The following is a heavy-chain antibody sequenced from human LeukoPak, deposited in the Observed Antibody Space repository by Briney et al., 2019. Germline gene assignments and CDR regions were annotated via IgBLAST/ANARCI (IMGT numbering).Heavy chain of an antibody. CDR2: ISGSGGST. J-gene: IGHJ3*01. CDR1: GGSISSYY. Sequence: ETLSLTCTVSGGSISSYYWSWIRQPPGKGLEWVSAISGSGGSTYYADSVKGRFTISRDNSKNTLYLQMNSLRAEDTAVYYCAKDPFGVVILDYWGQGTMVTVSS. D-gene: IGHD3-3*01. V-gene: IGHV3-23*01. CDR3: AKDPFGVVILDY.